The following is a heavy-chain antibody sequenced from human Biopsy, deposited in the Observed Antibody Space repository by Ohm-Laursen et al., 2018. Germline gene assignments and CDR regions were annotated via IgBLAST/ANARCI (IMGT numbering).Heavy chain of an antibody. D-gene: IGHD1-26*01. J-gene: IGHJ4*02. V-gene: IGHV1-69*13. CDR3: ARDALGGGSYRFFY. Sequence: SVKVSCKASGGTFTNYAISWVRQAPGRGLEWMGGIIPIFGTTNYAQKFQGRVTITADESTSTANMELSSLRSDDTAVYYCARDALGGGSYRFFYWGQGSLVTVSS. CDR1: GGTFTNYA. CDR2: IIPIFGTT.